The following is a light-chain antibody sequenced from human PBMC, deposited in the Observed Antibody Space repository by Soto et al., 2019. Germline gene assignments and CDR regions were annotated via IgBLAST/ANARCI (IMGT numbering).Light chain of an antibody. V-gene: IGLV2-8*01. CDR3: GSYAGTKNFVV. CDR2: DAT. J-gene: IGLJ2*01. CDR1: SSDIGVYDY. Sequence: QSVLTQPPSASGSPGQSVTISCTGTSSDIGVYDYVSWYQRHPGKAPKLVIYDATKRPSGVPDRFSGSKSGNTASLTVSGLQAEDEADYFCGSYAGTKNFVVFGGGTKLTVL.